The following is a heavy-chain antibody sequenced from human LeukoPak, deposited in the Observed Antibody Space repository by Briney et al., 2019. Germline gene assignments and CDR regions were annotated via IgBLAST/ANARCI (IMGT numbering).Heavy chain of an antibody. CDR3: ARVSYYYDSSGPTFDY. V-gene: IGHV4-59*01. J-gene: IGHJ4*02. CDR2: IYYSGST. D-gene: IGHD3-22*01. CDR1: GGSISSYY. Sequence: SETLSLTCTVSGGSISSYYWSWIRQPPGKGLEWFGYIYYSGSTNYNPSLKSRVTISVDTSKNQFSLKLSSVTAADTAVYYCARVSYYYDSSGPTFDYWGQGTLVTVSS.